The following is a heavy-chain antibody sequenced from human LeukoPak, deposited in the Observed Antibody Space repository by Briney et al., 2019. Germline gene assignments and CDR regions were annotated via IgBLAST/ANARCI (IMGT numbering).Heavy chain of an antibody. J-gene: IGHJ4*02. V-gene: IGHV5-51*01. CDR2: VYPGDSDT. CDR1: GYSFSNYW. Sequence: GESLKISCKGSGYSFSNYWIAWVRQTPGKGLEWMGIVYPGDSDTRYSPSFQGQVTISADKSISTAYLQWSSLKASDTAMYYCARTTYYYDSSGYYYVRSFDYWGQGTLVTVSA. D-gene: IGHD3-22*01. CDR3: ARTTYYYDSSGYYYVRSFDY.